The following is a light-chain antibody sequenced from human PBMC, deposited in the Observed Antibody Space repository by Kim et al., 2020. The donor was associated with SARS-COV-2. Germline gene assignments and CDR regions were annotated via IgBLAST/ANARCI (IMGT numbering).Light chain of an antibody. Sequence: PGERAALSCRASQNVSSNSLAWYQQKPGQTPRLLIYDASSRAAGIPDRFSGSGSGTDFTLTISGLEPEDFAVYSCQQYGSPPLTFGQGTKVDIK. CDR1: QNVSSNS. CDR3: QQYGSPPLT. CDR2: DAS. V-gene: IGKV3-20*01. J-gene: IGKJ1*01.